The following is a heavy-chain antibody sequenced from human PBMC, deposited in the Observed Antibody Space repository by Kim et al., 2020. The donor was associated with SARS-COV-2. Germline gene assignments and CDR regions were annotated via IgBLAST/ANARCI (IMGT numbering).Heavy chain of an antibody. V-gene: IGHV1-2*02. CDR3: ARGRPYLDV. Sequence: GGPRYAQKFKGRVTMTRETSISTAYMEVSRLRSDGTAVYYCARGRPYLDVWGQGTTVTVSS. J-gene: IGHJ6*02. CDR2: GGP.